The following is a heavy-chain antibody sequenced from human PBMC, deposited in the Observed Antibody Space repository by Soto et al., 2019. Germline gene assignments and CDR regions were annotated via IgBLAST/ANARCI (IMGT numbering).Heavy chain of an antibody. V-gene: IGHV4-31*03. D-gene: IGHD5-12*01. CDR3: ARAHPDIVATIDYGMDV. J-gene: IGHJ6*02. CDR2: IYYSGST. CDR1: GGSISSGGYY. Sequence: PSETLSLTCTVSGGSISSGGYYWSWIRQHPGKGLEWIGYIYYSGSTYYNPSLKSRVTISVDTSKNQFSLKLSSVTAADTAVYYCARAHPDIVATIDYGMDVWGQGTTVTVSS.